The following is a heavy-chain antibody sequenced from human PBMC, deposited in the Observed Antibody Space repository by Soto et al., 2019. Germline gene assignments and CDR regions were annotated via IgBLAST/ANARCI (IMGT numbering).Heavy chain of an antibody. J-gene: IGHJ6*02. D-gene: IGHD3-10*01. V-gene: IGHV3-74*01. CDR1: GFTFSSYW. CDR3: ARPFYYYGSEYYGMDV. Sequence: PGGSLRLSCAASGFTFSSYWMHWVPQAPGKGLVWVSRINSDGSSTSYADSVKGRFTISRDNAKNTLYLQMNSLRAEDTAVYYCARPFYYYGSEYYGMDVWGQGTTVTVSS. CDR2: INSDGSST.